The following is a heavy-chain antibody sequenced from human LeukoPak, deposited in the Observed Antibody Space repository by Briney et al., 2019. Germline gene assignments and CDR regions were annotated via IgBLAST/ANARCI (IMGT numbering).Heavy chain of an antibody. CDR2: ISSAGHT. CDR1: GGSISSTPHY. CDR3: AGDDCSSSSCYLFH. D-gene: IGHD2-2*01. V-gene: IGHV4-61*02. J-gene: IGHJ4*02. Sequence: PSETLSPTCTVSGGSISSTPHYWGWIRQPAGKGLEWMGRISSAGHTNYSPFLKGRVLLSVDTSRNQFSLKLTSVTAADTAVYYCAGDDCSSSSCYLFHWGQGTLVTVSS.